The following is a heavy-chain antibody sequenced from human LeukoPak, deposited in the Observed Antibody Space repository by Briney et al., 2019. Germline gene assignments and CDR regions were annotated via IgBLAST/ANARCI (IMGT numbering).Heavy chain of an antibody. CDR2: ISSSSSYI. V-gene: IGHV3-21*01. D-gene: IGHD3-22*01. CDR1: GFTFSSYS. Sequence: GGSLRLSCAASGFTFSSYSMNWVRQAPGKGLEWVSSISSSSSYIYYADSVKGRFTISRDNAKNSLYLQRNSLRAEDTAVYYCARDNPTSNHYDSSGKYRGDYWGQGTLVTVSS. CDR3: ARDNPTSNHYDSSGKYRGDY. J-gene: IGHJ4*02.